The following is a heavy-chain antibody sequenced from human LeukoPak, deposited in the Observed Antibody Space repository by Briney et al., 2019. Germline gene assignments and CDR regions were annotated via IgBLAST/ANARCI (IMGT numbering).Heavy chain of an antibody. D-gene: IGHD1-26*01. V-gene: IGHV3-43*01. J-gene: IGHJ4*02. CDR3: AKDSGSYSAHFDY. Sequence: GGSLRLSCAASGFSFDDHTMNWVRQAPGKGLEWVSLITWDGGTTYNADSVKGRCTISRDNAKNSLYLQMNSLRAEDTALYYCAKDSGSYSAHFDYWGQGTLVTVSS. CDR2: ITWDGGTT. CDR1: GFSFDDHT.